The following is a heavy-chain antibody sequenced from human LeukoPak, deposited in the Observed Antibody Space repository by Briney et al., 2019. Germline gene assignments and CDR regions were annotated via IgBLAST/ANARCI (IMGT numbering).Heavy chain of an antibody. J-gene: IGHJ3*02. CDR3: AVIPPIAVAGPRNAFDI. Sequence: PGGSLRLSCAASGFTFDDYGMSWVRQAPGKGLEWVSGINWNGGSTVYADSVKGRFTISRDNAKNSLYLQMNSLRAEDTALYYCAVIPPIAVAGPRNAFDIWGQGTMVTVSS. D-gene: IGHD6-19*01. V-gene: IGHV3-20*04. CDR1: GFTFDDYG. CDR2: INWNGGST.